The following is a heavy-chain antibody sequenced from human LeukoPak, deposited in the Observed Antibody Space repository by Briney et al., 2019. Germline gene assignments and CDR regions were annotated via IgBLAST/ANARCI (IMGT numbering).Heavy chain of an antibody. J-gene: IGHJ4*02. V-gene: IGHV4-38-2*02. CDR1: GYSISSGYY. CDR2: IYHSGST. CDR3: ARSGGTWSYNY. D-gene: IGHD1-26*01. Sequence: SETLSLTCTVSGYSISSGYYWGWIRQPPGKGLEWIGSIYHSGSTHYNPSFKSRVTISADTSKNQFSLNLTSVTAADTAVYYCARSGGTWSYNYWGQGTLVIVSS.